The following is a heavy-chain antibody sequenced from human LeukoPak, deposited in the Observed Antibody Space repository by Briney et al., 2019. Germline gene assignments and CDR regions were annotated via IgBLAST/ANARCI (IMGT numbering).Heavy chain of an antibody. D-gene: IGHD3-22*01. V-gene: IGHV4-59*01. CDR1: GGSFSGYY. J-gene: IGHJ4*02. CDR3: ARGTYDSSGYYPRPFGY. Sequence: SETLSLTCAVYGGSFSGYYWSWIRQPPGKGLEWIGYIYYSGSTNYNPSLKSRVTISVDTSKNQFSLKLSSVTAADTAVYYCARGTYDSSGYYPRPFGYWGQGTLVTVSS. CDR2: IYYSGST.